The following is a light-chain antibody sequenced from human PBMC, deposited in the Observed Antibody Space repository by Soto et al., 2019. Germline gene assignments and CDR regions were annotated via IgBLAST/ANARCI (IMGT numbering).Light chain of an antibody. CDR2: DNN. J-gene: IGLJ1*01. CDR3: GTWDSSRGYV. Sequence: QSVLTQPPSVSAAPGQKVTTSCSGSSSNIGNNYVSWYQQLPGTAPKLLIYDNNKRPSGIPDRFSGSKSGTSATLGITGLQTGDEADYYCGTWDSSRGYVFGTGTKLTVL. V-gene: IGLV1-51*01. CDR1: SSNIGNNY.